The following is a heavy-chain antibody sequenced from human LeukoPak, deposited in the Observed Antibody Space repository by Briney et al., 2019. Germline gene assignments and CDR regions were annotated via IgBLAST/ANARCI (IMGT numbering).Heavy chain of an antibody. Sequence: GVSLKISCEISGYSFTSYWIGWVRQMPGKGLEWMGVIYPADSDTRYSPSFQGQVTISVDKSISTAYLQWSSLKASDTAMYYCARQLWAAAGLNAFDIWGQGTMVTVSS. CDR3: ARQLWAAAGLNAFDI. D-gene: IGHD6-13*01. V-gene: IGHV5-51*01. CDR2: IYPADSDT. CDR1: GYSFTSYW. J-gene: IGHJ3*02.